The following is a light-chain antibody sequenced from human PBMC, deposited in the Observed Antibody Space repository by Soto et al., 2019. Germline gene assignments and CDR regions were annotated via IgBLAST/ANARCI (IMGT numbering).Light chain of an antibody. V-gene: IGLV2-8*01. J-gene: IGLJ2*01. CDR2: EVS. Sequence: QSAPTQPPSASGSPGQSATISCTGTSSDVGGYNYVSWYQQYPGKAPKLMIYEVSKRPSGVPDRFSGSKSGNTASLTVSGLQAEDEADYYCSSYAGSNTWVFGGGTKLTVL. CDR1: SSDVGGYNY. CDR3: SSYAGSNTWV.